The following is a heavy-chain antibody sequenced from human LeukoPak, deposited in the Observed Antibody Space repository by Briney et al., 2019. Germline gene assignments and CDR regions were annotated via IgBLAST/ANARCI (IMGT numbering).Heavy chain of an antibody. CDR2: IYPGDSDT. Sequence: PGESLKISCKGSGYSFTSYWIAWVRQMPGKGLEWMGIIYPGDSDTSYSPSFQGQVTITADESVSTAYLQWSSLKASDTAMYYCARRLVQYYGMDVWGQGTTVTVSS. CDR3: ARRLVQYYGMDV. D-gene: IGHD5-12*01. J-gene: IGHJ6*02. V-gene: IGHV5-51*01. CDR1: GYSFTSYW.